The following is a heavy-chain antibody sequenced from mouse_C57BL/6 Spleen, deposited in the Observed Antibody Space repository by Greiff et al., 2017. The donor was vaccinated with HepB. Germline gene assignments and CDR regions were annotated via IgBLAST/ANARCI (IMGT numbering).Heavy chain of an antibody. CDR3: ARIGDGYLSMDY. J-gene: IGHJ4*01. CDR2: IDPSDSYT. Sequence: QVQLQQPGAELVMPGASVKLSCKASGYTFTSYWMQWVKQRPGQGLKWIGEIDPSDSYTNYNQKFKGKSTLTVDKSSSTAYMQLSSLTSEDSAVYYCARIGDGYLSMDYWGQGTSVTVSS. CDR1: GYTFTSYW. V-gene: IGHV1-69*01. D-gene: IGHD2-3*01.